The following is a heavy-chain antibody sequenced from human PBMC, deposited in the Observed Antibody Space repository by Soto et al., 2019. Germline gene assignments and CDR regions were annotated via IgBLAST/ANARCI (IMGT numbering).Heavy chain of an antibody. CDR2: IKQDGSEK. CDR3: ARVLARYYDFWSGDTRGHYFDY. Sequence: GGSLRLSCAASGFTFSSYWMSWVRQAPGKGLEWVANIKQDGSEKYYVDSVKGRFTISRDNAKNSLYLQMNSLRAEDTALYYCARVLARYYDFWSGDTRGHYFDYWGQGTLVTVSS. V-gene: IGHV3-7*05. CDR1: GFTFSSYW. D-gene: IGHD3-3*01. J-gene: IGHJ4*02.